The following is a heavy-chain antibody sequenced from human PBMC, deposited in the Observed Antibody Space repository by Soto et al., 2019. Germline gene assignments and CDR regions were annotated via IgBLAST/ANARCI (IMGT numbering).Heavy chain of an antibody. J-gene: IGHJ6*03. CDR3: ARVGAVEGYGDSDYYYYYMDV. D-gene: IGHD4-17*01. Sequence: SETLSLTCAVSSGSISSSNWWSWVRQPPGKGLEWIGEIYHSGSTNYNPSLKSRVTISVDKSKNQFSLKLSSVTAADTAVYYCARVGAVEGYGDSDYYYYYMDVWGKGTTVTVSS. V-gene: IGHV4-4*02. CDR1: SGSISSSNW. CDR2: IYHSGST.